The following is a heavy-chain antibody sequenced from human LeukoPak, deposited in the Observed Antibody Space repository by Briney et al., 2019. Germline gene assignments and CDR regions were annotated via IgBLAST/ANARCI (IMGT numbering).Heavy chain of an antibody. J-gene: IGHJ4*02. CDR3: AKDREFCTSTTCFYDY. Sequence: GGSLRLSCAASGFTSSSFAMSWVRQAPGKGLEWVAAISASGGTTYYADSVRGRFTISRDNSKSTLTLHMNSLRAGDTAVFYCAKDREFCTSTTCFYDYWGQGTLVTVSS. D-gene: IGHD2-2*01. CDR2: ISASGGTT. CDR1: GFTSSSFA. V-gene: IGHV3-23*01.